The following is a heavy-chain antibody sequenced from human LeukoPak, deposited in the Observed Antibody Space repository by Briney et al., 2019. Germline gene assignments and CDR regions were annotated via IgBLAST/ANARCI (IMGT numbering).Heavy chain of an antibody. CDR1: GFTFSIHD. Sequence: GGSLRLSCAASGFTFSIHDIHWVRQAPGNGLEWVAVIWFDGSNKYYVDSVKGRFTISRDNSKNTVYLQMDSLRAEDTAVYYCARVIYALLGYETGWAQIAYWGQGTLVTVSS. CDR3: ARVIYALLGYETGWAQIAY. CDR2: IWFDGSNK. V-gene: IGHV3-33*01. J-gene: IGHJ4*02. D-gene: IGHD2/OR15-2a*01.